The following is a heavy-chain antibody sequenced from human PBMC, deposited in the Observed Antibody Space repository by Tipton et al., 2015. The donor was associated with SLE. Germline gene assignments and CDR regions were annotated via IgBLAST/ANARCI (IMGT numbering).Heavy chain of an antibody. V-gene: IGHV4-39*07. D-gene: IGHD5-12*01. CDR3: ARLVGGYAR. CDR1: GDSITTSSYY. Sequence: TLSLTCTVSGDSITTSSYYWAWIRQPPGKGLEWVGEINHSGSTNYNPSLKSRVTISVDTSKNQFSLKLSSVTAADTAVYFCARLVGGYARWGQGTLVTVSS. CDR2: INHSGST. J-gene: IGHJ4*02.